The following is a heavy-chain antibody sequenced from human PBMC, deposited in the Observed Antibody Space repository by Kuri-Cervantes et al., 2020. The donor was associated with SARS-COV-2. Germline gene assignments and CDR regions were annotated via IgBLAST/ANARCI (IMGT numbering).Heavy chain of an antibody. CDR3: ASRDADNISSDAFDI. V-gene: IGHV4-31*11. D-gene: IGHD1-1*01. CDR2: VYYSGDT. CDR1: GDSISSSGYY. J-gene: IGHJ3*02. Sequence: SETLSLTCVVSGDSISSSGYYWNWIRQHPGKGLEWIGYVYYSGDTYYNLSLKSRVSISAQTSQNQFSLRLTSVTAADTAVYYCASRDADNISSDAFDIWGQGTMVTVSS.